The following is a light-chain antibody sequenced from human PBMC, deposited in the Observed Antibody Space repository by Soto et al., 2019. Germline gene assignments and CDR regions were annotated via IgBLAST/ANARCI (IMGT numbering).Light chain of an antibody. CDR1: TSNIGTFY. Sequence: QSVLTQPPSASSTPGQTVTISCSGSTSNIGTFYVYWYQHLPGTAPKLLIYLGDQRPSGVSDRFSGSKSGTSASLAITGLRSDDEADYYCATWDDDLYTPIIGGGTKVTVL. J-gene: IGLJ2*01. CDR3: ATWDDDLYTPI. V-gene: IGLV1-47*02. CDR2: LGD.